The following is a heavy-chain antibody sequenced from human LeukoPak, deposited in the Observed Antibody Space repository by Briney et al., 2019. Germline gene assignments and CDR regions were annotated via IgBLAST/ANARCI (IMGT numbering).Heavy chain of an antibody. V-gene: IGHV3-7*03. CDR1: GFTFSSYW. J-gene: IGHJ5*02. CDR2: IKQDGSEK. Sequence: GGSLRLSCAASGFTFSSYWMSWVRQAPGKGLEWVANIKQDGSEKYYVDSVKGRFTISRDNAKNSLYLQMNSLRAEDTALYYCAKDFFGWSEGNWFDPWGQGTLVTVSS. D-gene: IGHD2-15*01. CDR3: AKDFFGWSEGNWFDP.